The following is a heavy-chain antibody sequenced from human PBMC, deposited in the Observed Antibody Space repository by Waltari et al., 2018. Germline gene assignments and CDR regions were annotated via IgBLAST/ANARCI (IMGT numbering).Heavy chain of an antibody. Sequence: QVQLVESGGGVVQPGRYLRLSCAASDSPFSSYAMPWVRQAPGKGLEWVAVISYNERNIYYVDSVKGRFIISRDNSRKMLYLQMNSLRTEDTAVYYCARDYCDRTNCHGMDVWGQGTTVTVSS. D-gene: IGHD3-22*01. CDR2: ISYNERNI. CDR3: ARDYCDRTNCHGMDV. J-gene: IGHJ6*02. V-gene: IGHV3-30*04. CDR1: DSPFSSYA.